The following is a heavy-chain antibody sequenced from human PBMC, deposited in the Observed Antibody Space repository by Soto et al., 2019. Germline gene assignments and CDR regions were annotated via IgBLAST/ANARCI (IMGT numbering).Heavy chain of an antibody. CDR2: ISSSSSYI. V-gene: IGHV3-21*01. D-gene: IGHD6-19*01. CDR3: ARDRDRAVAVYYFDY. CDR1: GFTFSSYS. Sequence: LSLTCAASGFTFSSYSMNWVRQAPGKGLEWVSSISSSSSYIYYADSVKGRFTISRDNAKNSLYLQMNSLRAEDTAVYYCARDRDRAVAVYYFDYWGQGTLVTVSS. J-gene: IGHJ4*02.